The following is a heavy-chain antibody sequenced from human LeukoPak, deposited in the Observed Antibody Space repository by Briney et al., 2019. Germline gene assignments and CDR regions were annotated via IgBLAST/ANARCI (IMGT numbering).Heavy chain of an antibody. Sequence: GAPVKVSCKASGYTFTSYDINWVRQATGQGLEWMGWMNPNSGNTGYAQKFQGRVTMTRNTSISTAYMELSSLRSEDTAVYYCARVPYQLLYYYVMDVWGQGTTVTVSS. CDR2: MNPNSGNT. J-gene: IGHJ6*02. CDR3: ARVPYQLLYYYVMDV. V-gene: IGHV1-8*01. CDR1: GYTFTSYD. D-gene: IGHD2-2*02.